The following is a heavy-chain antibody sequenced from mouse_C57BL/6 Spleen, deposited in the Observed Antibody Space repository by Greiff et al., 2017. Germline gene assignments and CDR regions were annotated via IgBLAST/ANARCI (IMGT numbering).Heavy chain of an antibody. CDR3: ARLGATVVAYYFDY. D-gene: IGHD1-1*01. J-gene: IGHJ2*01. CDR2: IYPGDGDT. Sequence: QVQLQQSGPELVKPGASVKISCKASGYAFSSSWMNWVKQRPGKGLEWIGRIYPGDGDTTYNGKFKGKATLTADKSSSTAYMQLSSLTSEDSAVYFCARLGATVVAYYFDYWGQGTTLTVSS. V-gene: IGHV1-82*01. CDR1: GYAFSSSW.